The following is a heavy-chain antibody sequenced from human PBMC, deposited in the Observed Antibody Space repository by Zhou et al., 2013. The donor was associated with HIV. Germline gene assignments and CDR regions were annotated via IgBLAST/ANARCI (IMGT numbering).Heavy chain of an antibody. CDR3: ARGTVCSGCPIDNWFDP. CDR1: GGTFSSYA. CDR2: IIPIFGTA. Sequence: QVQLVQSGAEVKKPGSSVKVSCKASGGTFSSYAISWVRQAPGQGLEWMGRIIPIFGTANYAQKFQGRVTITADESTSTAYMELSSLRSEDTAVYYCARGTVCSGCPIDNWFDPWGQGTLVTVSS. V-gene: IGHV1-69*13. J-gene: IGHJ5*02. D-gene: IGHD6-19*01.